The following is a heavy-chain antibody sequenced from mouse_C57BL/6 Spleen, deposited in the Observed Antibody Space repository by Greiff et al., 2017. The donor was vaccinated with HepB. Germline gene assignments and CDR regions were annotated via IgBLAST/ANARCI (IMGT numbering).Heavy chain of an antibody. CDR3: ATTVVADYYAMDY. CDR2: ISDGGSYT. V-gene: IGHV5-4*01. CDR1: GFTFSSYA. J-gene: IGHJ4*01. Sequence: DVHLVESGGGLVKPGGSLKLSCAASGFTFSSYAMSWVRQTPEKRLEWVATISDGGSYTYYPDNVKGRFTISRDNAKNNLYLQMSHLKSEDTAMYYCATTVVADYYAMDYWGQGTSVTVSS. D-gene: IGHD1-1*01.